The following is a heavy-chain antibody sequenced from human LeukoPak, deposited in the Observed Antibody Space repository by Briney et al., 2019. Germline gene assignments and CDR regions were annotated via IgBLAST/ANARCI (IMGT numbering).Heavy chain of an antibody. V-gene: IGHV4-61*02. J-gene: IGHJ6*03. CDR2: IYTSGST. Sequence: SETLSLTCTVSGGSISSGSYYWSWIRQPAGKGLEWIGRIYTSGSTNYNPSLKSRVTISVDTSKNQFSLKLSSVTAADTAVYYCARNGALRSSWYSAYYYYYMDVWGKGTTVTISS. CDR3: ARNGALRSSWYSAYYYYYMDV. CDR1: GGSISSGSYY. D-gene: IGHD6-13*01.